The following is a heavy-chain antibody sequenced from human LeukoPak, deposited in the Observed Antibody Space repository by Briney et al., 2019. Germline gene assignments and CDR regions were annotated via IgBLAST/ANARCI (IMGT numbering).Heavy chain of an antibody. V-gene: IGHV4-39*07. CDR2: IYYGGST. J-gene: IGHJ3*02. CDR1: GGSISGSSYY. Sequence: SETLSLTCTVSGGSISGSSYYWGWIRQPPGKGLEWIGSIYYGGSTYYNPSLKSRVTISVDTSKNQFSLKLSSVTAADTAVYYCASPTVTDHDAFDIWGQGTMVTVSS. D-gene: IGHD4-17*01. CDR3: ASPTVTDHDAFDI.